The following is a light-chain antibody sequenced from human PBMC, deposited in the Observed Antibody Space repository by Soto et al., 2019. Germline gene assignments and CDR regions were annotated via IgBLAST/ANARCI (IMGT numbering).Light chain of an antibody. CDR1: QSVSRSY. J-gene: IGKJ2*01. V-gene: IGKV3-20*01. CDR3: QLFGSSPKYT. Sequence: EIVLTQSPGTLSLSPGERATLSCRASQSVSRSYLAWYQQKPGRAPRLLVFGPSSRATGIPDRFSGSGSGTDFTLTINSLEPEDFAVYYCQLFGSSPKYTFGQGTKLEL. CDR2: GPS.